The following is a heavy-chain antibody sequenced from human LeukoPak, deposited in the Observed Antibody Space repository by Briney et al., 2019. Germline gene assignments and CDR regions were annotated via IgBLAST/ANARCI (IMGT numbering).Heavy chain of an antibody. D-gene: IGHD2-15*01. Sequence: GGSLRLSCAASGFTFSNYAMNWVRQLPGKGLEWVSTISDSGGSTYYADSVKGRFTISRDNSKNTLYLQVNSLRAEDTAVYYCAKGYCSGGSCWDYFDYWGQGTLVTVSS. J-gene: IGHJ4*02. V-gene: IGHV3-23*01. CDR1: GFTFSNYA. CDR2: ISDSGGST. CDR3: AKGYCSGGSCWDYFDY.